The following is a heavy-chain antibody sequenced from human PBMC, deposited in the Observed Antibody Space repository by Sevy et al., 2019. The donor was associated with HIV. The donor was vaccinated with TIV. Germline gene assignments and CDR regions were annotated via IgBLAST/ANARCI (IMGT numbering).Heavy chain of an antibody. D-gene: IGHD3-16*01. J-gene: IGHJ5*02. CDR2: IIAVSGTT. V-gene: IGHV1-69*13. Sequence: ASVKVSCMTSGGTFSGYAISWVRQAPGQGLEWMGGIIAVSGTTNYVEKFQGRLTITADVSTRTVYMELRSLKTEDTAIYYCARDRDRGWFDPWGQGTLVTVSS. CDR3: ARDRDRGWFDP. CDR1: GGTFSGYA.